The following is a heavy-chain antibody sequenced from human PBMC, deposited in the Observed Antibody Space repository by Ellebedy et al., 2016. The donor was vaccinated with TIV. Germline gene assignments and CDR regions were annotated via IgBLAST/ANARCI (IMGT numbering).Heavy chain of an antibody. CDR2: ISPNTGAT. J-gene: IGHJ4*02. D-gene: IGHD5-18*01. CDR1: GYTFTAYF. CDR3: SREWQLWSSGLVS. V-gene: IGHV1-2*02. Sequence: ASVKVSXKASGYTFTAYFIHWVRQAPGQGLQWVGWISPNTGATFYAQKFHGRVTMTRDTSLNTAYMELRSLRSDDTAVYYCSREWQLWSSGLVSWGQGTLVTVSS.